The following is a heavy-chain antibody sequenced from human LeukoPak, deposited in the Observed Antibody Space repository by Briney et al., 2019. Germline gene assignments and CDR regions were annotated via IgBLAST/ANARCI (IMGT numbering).Heavy chain of an antibody. Sequence: PGGSLRLSCAASGLTFCSHWMHWVRQAPGKGLVWVSRINSDGSSTSHADSVKGRFTISRDNAKNTLYLQMNSLRAEDTAVYYCARGYGSSRGWYWGQGTLVTVSS. J-gene: IGHJ4*02. CDR2: INSDGSST. CDR3: ARGYGSSRGWY. D-gene: IGHD6-6*01. V-gene: IGHV3-74*01. CDR1: GLTFCSHW.